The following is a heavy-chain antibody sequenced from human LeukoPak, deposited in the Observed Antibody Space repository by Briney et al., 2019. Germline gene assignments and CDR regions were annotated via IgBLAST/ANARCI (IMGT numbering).Heavy chain of an antibody. Sequence: RASETLSLTCAVYGGSFSGYYWSWIRQPPGKGLEWIGYIYYSGSTNYNPSLKSRVTISVDTSKNQFSLKLSSVTAADTAVYYCARLEGGSGSYPHYWGQGTLVTVSS. D-gene: IGHD3-10*01. CDR2: IYYSGST. CDR1: GGSFSGYY. J-gene: IGHJ4*02. CDR3: ARLEGGSGSYPHY. V-gene: IGHV4-59*01.